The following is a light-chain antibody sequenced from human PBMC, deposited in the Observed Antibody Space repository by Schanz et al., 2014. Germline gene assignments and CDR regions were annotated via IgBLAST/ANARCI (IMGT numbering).Light chain of an antibody. CDR1: QSVNSY. Sequence: EIVMTQSPATLSMSPGERATLSCRASQSVNSYLAWYQQKPGQAPRLLIYGASTRATGIPARFSGSGSGTEFTLTISSLEPEDFAVYYCQQRRDWPATFGGGTKVEIK. CDR2: GAS. J-gene: IGKJ4*01. V-gene: IGKV3-11*01. CDR3: QQRRDWPAT.